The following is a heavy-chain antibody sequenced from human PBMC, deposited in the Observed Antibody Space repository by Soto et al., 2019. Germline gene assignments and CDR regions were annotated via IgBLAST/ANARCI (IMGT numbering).Heavy chain of an antibody. CDR3: ARDDCSSTSCYPYYYYYGMDV. D-gene: IGHD2-2*01. CDR1: GFTFSSYS. Sequence: EVQLVESGGGLVQPGGSLRLSCAASGFTFSSYSMNWVRQAPGKGLEWVSYISSSSSIIYYADSVKGRFTISRDNAKNSLYLQMNSLRDEDTAVYYCARDDCSSTSCYPYYYYYGMDVWGQGTTVTVSS. V-gene: IGHV3-48*02. CDR2: ISSSSSII. J-gene: IGHJ6*02.